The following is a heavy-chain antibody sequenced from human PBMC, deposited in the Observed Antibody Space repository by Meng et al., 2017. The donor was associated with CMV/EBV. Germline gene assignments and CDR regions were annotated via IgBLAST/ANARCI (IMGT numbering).Heavy chain of an antibody. CDR1: GFTFSSYA. CDR3: ASKAAGGSIYYYYGMDV. Sequence: GESLKISCAASGFTFSSYAMHWVRQAPGKGLEWVAVISYDASNKYYADSVKGRFTISRDNSKNTRYLQMNSLRAEDTAVYYCASKAAGGSIYYYYGMDVWGQGATVTVSS. V-gene: IGHV3-30*04. D-gene: IGHD6-13*01. CDR2: ISYDASNK. J-gene: IGHJ6*02.